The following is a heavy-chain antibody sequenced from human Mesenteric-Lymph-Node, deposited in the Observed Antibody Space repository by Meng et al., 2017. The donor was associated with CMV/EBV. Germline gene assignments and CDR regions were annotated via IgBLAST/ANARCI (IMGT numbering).Heavy chain of an antibody. D-gene: IGHD1-14*01. CDR3: ARDASNRAGWFDP. Sequence: SETLSLTCTVSDGSISTGGYYWSWTRQRPGRGLEWIGFIFYTGVTYYNPSLKSRVTISVDTSKNQFSLRLTSVTAADTAIYFCARDASNRAGWFDPWGQGTLVTVSS. CDR2: IFYTGVT. J-gene: IGHJ5*02. CDR1: DGSISTGGYY. V-gene: IGHV4-31*03.